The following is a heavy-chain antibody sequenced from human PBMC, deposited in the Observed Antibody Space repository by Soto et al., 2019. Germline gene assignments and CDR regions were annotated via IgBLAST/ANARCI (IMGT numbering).Heavy chain of an antibody. CDR1: GFSFSNYA. Sequence: GGSLRLSCAASGFSFSNYAMHWVRQAPGKGLEWVAVITYNGSNTNYAESVKGRFTISRDNSKNSLYLQMNSLRAEDTAVYYCASRDSGAAAAHWGQGTLVTVSS. CDR3: ASRDSGAAAAH. V-gene: IGHV3-30*04. J-gene: IGHJ4*02. D-gene: IGHD6-13*01. CDR2: ITYNGSNT.